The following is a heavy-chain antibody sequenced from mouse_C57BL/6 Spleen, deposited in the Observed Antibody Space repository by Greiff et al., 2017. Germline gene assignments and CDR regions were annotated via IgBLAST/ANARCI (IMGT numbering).Heavy chain of an antibody. CDR1: GYTFTSYW. D-gene: IGHD1-1*01. CDR3: ARDDYYGSSYGGDY. J-gene: IGHJ2*01. CDR2: IDPNSGGT. V-gene: IGHV1-72*01. Sequence: QVQLQQPGAELVKPGASVKLSCKASGYTFTSYWMHWVKQRPGRGLEWTGRIDPNSGGTKYNEKFKSKATLTVDQPSSTAYIQLSSLTSEDSAVYYCARDDYYGSSYGGDYWGQGTTLTVSS.